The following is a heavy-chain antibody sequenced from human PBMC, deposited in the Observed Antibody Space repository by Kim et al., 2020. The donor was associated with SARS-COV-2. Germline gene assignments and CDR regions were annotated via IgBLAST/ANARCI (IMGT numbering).Heavy chain of an antibody. Sequence: GGSLRLSCVASGFTFSDAWMSWVRQAPGKGLEWVGRIYSKADGGTTDYAAPVKGRFTISRDDSKNTLYLQMNSLKTEDTALYYCTTAPIVVVTAKLDYWGQGTLVTVSS. CDR2: IYSKADGGTT. V-gene: IGHV3-15*01. CDR1: GFTFSDAW. D-gene: IGHD2-21*02. J-gene: IGHJ4*02. CDR3: TTAPIVVVTAKLDY.